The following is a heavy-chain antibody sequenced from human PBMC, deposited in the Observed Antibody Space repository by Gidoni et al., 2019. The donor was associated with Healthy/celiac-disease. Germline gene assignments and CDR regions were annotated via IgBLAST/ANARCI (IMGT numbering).Heavy chain of an antibody. CDR2: IIPIFGTA. J-gene: IGHJ6*02. CDR1: RGTFRSYA. V-gene: IGHV1-69*01. Sequence: QVQLVQSGAQVTKTGASVNVSCKASRGTFRSYAISWVRQAPGQGLEWMGGIIPIFGTANYAQKFQGRVTITADESTSTAYMELSSLRSEDTAVYYCARYHVGVRDYYYYYGMDVWGQGTTVTVSS. CDR3: ARYHVGVRDYYYYYGMDV. D-gene: IGHD3-16*01.